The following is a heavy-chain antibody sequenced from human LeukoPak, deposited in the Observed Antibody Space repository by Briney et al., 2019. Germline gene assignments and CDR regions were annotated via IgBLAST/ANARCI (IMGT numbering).Heavy chain of an antibody. D-gene: IGHD2-2*01. CDR2: IYSGGST. Sequence: GGSLRLSCAASGFTVSSNYISWVRRAPGKGLEWVSVIYSGGSTYYADSVKGRFTISRDNSKNTLYLQMNSLRAEDTAVYYCARRYCSSTSCGYFDHWGQGTLVTVSS. CDR1: GFTVSSNY. CDR3: ARRYCSSTSCGYFDH. J-gene: IGHJ4*02. V-gene: IGHV3-66*02.